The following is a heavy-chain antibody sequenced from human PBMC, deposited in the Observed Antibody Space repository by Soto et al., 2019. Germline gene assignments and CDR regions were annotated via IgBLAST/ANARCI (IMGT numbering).Heavy chain of an antibody. CDR3: ARGVAGSGFDL. V-gene: IGHV6-1*01. J-gene: IGHJ4*02. Sequence: QXLSLTCAISGDXVSSNTAAWNWIRSSPSRGLEWLGRTYYRSNWRHDYAVSVKSRITVNPDTSKNHFSLKLNYVTSDDTAVYYCARGVAGSGFDLWGQGTLVTVS. D-gene: IGHD6-19*01. CDR2: TYYRSNWRH. CDR1: GDXVSSNTAA.